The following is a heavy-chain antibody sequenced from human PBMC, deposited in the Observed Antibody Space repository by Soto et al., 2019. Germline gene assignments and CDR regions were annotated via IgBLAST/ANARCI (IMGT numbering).Heavy chain of an antibody. CDR2: SYSGGST. D-gene: IGHD3-22*01. J-gene: IGHJ4*02. Sequence: EVQLVESGGGLIQPGGSLRLSCAASGFTVSSNYMSWVRQAPRKGLEWVSVSYSGGSTYYADSVKGRFTISRDNSKNTLYLQMNNLRAEDTAVYYCARDETYYDSGDYHCWGQGTLVTVSS. CDR1: GFTVSSNY. V-gene: IGHV3-53*01. CDR3: ARDETYYDSGDYHC.